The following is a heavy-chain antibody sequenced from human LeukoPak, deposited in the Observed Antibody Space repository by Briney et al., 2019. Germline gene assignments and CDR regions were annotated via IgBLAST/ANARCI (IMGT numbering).Heavy chain of an antibody. J-gene: IGHJ4*02. CDR2: IYYSGST. Sequence: SETLSLTCTVSGASISSYYWSWIRQPPGKGLEWIGYIYYSGSTKYNPSLKSRVAISVDTSKNQFSLKVSSVTAEDTAVYYCASGPYPAAGTDHQFDYWGQGTLVTVSS. CDR3: ASGPYPAAGTDHQFDY. CDR1: GASISSYY. V-gene: IGHV4-59*01. D-gene: IGHD6-13*01.